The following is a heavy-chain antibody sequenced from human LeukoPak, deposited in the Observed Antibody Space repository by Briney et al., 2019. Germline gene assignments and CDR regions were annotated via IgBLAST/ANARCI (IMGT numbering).Heavy chain of an antibody. D-gene: IGHD5-12*01. V-gene: IGHV4-59*10. Sequence: SETLSLTCAVYGGSFSSYYWSWIRQPAGKGLEWIGRIYTSGSTNYNPSLKSRVTMSVDTSKNQFFLKLSSVTAADTAVYYCARLRGGGYDYGDAFDIWGQGTMVTVSS. CDR1: GGSFSSYY. J-gene: IGHJ3*02. CDR3: ARLRGGGYDYGDAFDI. CDR2: IYTSGST.